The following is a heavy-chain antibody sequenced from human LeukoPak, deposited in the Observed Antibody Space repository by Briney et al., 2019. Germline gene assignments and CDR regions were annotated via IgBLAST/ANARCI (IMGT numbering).Heavy chain of an antibody. J-gene: IGHJ4*02. CDR3: AGGYSFDDFDY. D-gene: IGHD5-18*01. V-gene: IGHV4-38-2*02. Sequence: PSETLSLTCTVSGYSISSGYYWGWIRQPPGKGLEWIGGIYHSGSTYYNPSLKSRVTISVDTSKNQFSLKLSSVTAADTAVYYCAGGYSFDDFDYWGQGTLVTVSS. CDR1: GYSISSGYY. CDR2: IYHSGST.